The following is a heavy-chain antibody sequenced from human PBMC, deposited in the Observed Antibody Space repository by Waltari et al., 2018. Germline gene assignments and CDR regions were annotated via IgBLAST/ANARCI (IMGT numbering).Heavy chain of an antibody. V-gene: IGHV3-43D*04. CDR2: ISWDGGST. J-gene: IGHJ6*02. CDR3: AKDLQWLENYYYGMDV. CDR1: GFTFDEYV. Sequence: EVQLVECGAVVVPPGGSRRLHCPGSGFTFDEYVRHWFLQAPGKGLEWVSLISWDGGSTYYADSVKGRFTISRDNSKNSLYLQMNSLRAEDTALYYCAKDLQWLENYYYGMDVWGQGP. D-gene: IGHD6-19*01.